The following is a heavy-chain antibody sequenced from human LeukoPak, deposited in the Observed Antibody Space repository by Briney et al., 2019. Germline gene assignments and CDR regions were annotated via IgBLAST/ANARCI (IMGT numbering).Heavy chain of an antibody. Sequence: PSETLSLTCAVYGGSFSGYYWSWLRQSPGKGLEWIGYIYHNGITNYNPSLKSRVTISIDTSKNEFSLKLTSVTAADTAVYYCARETNYYGSGSYFEGTFDYWGQGSLVTVSS. CDR1: GGSFSGYY. CDR2: IYHNGIT. V-gene: IGHV4-59*01. CDR3: ARETNYYGSGSYFEGTFDY. J-gene: IGHJ4*02. D-gene: IGHD3-10*01.